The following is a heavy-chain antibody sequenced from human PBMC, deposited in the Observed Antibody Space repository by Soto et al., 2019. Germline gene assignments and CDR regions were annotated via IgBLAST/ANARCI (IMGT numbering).Heavy chain of an antibody. V-gene: IGHV1-18*01. CDR2: ISAYNGNT. Sequence: QVQLVQSGAEVKKPGASVKVSCKASGYTFTSYGISWVRQAPGQGLEWMGWISAYNGNTNYAQKLQGRVTMTTDTSTSTADMELRSLGSDDTAVYYCARDRFLSFGVVTQDYWGQGTLVTVSS. J-gene: IGHJ4*02. CDR1: GYTFTSYG. D-gene: IGHD3-3*01. CDR3: ARDRFLSFGVVTQDY.